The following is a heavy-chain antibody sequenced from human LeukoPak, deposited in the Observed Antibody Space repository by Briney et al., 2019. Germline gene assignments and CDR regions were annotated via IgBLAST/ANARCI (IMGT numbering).Heavy chain of an antibody. J-gene: IGHJ4*02. CDR3: ARDGLYSDGYSYFDY. CDR1: GVSITSYH. D-gene: IGHD3-22*01. CDR2: IHASGSS. Sequence: SETLSLTCTVSGVSITSYHLSWIRQPAGKGLEWIGRIHASGSSNYNPSLKSRVTMSVDTSKNQFSLKLTSVTAADTAVYYCARDGLYSDGYSYFDYWGQGTLVTVSP. V-gene: IGHV4-4*07.